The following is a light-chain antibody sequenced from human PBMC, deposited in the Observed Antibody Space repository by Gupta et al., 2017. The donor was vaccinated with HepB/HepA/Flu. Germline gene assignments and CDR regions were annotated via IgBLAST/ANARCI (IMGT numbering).Light chain of an antibody. Sequence: SYELTQPPSVSASPGRPASITCSGDKLGDKYACWYQQKQGQSPVLVIYQDSKRPSGIPERFSGSNSGNTATLTISGTQAMDEADYYCQAWDSSTYVFGTGTKVTVL. V-gene: IGLV3-1*01. J-gene: IGLJ1*01. CDR1: KLGDKY. CDR2: QDS. CDR3: QAWDSSTYV.